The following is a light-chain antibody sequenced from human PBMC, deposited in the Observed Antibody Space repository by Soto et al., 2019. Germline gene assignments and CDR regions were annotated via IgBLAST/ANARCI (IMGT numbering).Light chain of an antibody. V-gene: IGKV1-9*01. CDR1: QGISSY. J-gene: IGKJ4*01. CDR2: AAS. CDR3: QQLNSYAIT. Sequence: DIQLTQSPSFLSASVGDRVTITCRASQGISSYLAWYQQKPGKAPKLLIYAASTLESGVSSRFSGSRSGTEFTLAISSLQPEDLATYYCQQLNSYAITFGGGTKVEL.